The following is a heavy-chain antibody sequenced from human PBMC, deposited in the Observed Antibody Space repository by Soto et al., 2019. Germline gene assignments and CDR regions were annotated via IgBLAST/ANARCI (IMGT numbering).Heavy chain of an antibody. J-gene: IGHJ2*01. Sequence: QVTLKESGPVLVKPTETLTLTCTVSGFSLNNERMGVSWIRQPPGKALEWLAHIFSNDEESYSTSLRSRLTIARDTSKSQVVLTMTNMDPVDTATYRCARIRYNDYDHWTFDLWGRGTLVTVSS. CDR1: GFSLNNERMG. CDR3: ARIRYNDYDHWTFDL. CDR2: IFSNDEE. D-gene: IGHD4-17*01. V-gene: IGHV2-26*01.